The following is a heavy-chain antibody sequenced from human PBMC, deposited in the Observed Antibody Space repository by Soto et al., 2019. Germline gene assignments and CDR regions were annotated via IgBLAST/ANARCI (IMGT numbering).Heavy chain of an antibody. J-gene: IGHJ6*02. D-gene: IGHD3-10*01. CDR1: GYTFTSYA. CDR2: INAGNGNT. V-gene: IGHV1-3*01. Sequence: ASVKVSCKASGYTFTSYAMHWVRQAPGQRLEWMGWINAGNGNTKYSQKFQGRVTITRDTSASTAYMELSSLRSEDTAVYYCARGVRVYYYYGMDVWGQGTTVTVSS. CDR3: ARGVRVYYYYGMDV.